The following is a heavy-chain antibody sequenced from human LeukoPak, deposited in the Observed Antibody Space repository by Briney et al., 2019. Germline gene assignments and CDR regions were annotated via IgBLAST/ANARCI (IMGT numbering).Heavy chain of an antibody. CDR3: ARRSRYYYDSSGPSYFDY. D-gene: IGHD3-22*01. V-gene: IGHV4-34*01. J-gene: IGHJ4*02. CDR2: SNHSGST. CDR1: GGSFSGYY. Sequence: SETLSLTCAVYGGSFSGYYWSWIRQPPGKGLEWIGESNHSGSTNYNPSLKSRVTISVDTSKNQFSLKLSSVTAADTAVYYCARRSRYYYDSSGPSYFDYWGQGALVTVSS.